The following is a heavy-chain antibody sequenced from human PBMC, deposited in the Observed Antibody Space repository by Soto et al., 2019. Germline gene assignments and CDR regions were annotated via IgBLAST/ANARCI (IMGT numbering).Heavy chain of an antibody. Sequence: ASVKVSFKASGYTFTGYYMHWVRQAPGQGLEWMGWINPNSGGTNYAQKFQGRVTMTRDTSISTAYMELSRLRSDDTAVYYCARDLLHYYDSSGYFSFDYWGQGTLVTVSS. J-gene: IGHJ4*02. CDR1: GYTFTGYY. D-gene: IGHD3-22*01. CDR2: INPNSGGT. CDR3: ARDLLHYYDSSGYFSFDY. V-gene: IGHV1-2*02.